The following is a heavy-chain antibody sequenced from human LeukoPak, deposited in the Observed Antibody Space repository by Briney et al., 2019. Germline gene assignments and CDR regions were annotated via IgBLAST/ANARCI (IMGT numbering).Heavy chain of an antibody. J-gene: IGHJ3*02. CDR2: IYYSGST. CDR1: GGSISSYY. D-gene: IGHD6-6*01. Sequence: SETLSLTCTVSGGSISSYYWSWIRQPPGKGLEWIGYIYYSGSTNYNPSLKSRVTISVDTSKNQFSLKLSSVTAADTAVYYCARGVGYSSSSGAFDIWGQGTMVTVSS. CDR3: ARGVGYSSSSGAFDI. V-gene: IGHV4-59*01.